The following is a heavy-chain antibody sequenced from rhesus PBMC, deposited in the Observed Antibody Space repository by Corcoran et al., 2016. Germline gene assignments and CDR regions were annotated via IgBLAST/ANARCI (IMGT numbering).Heavy chain of an antibody. CDR3: ARGGGGWNWYLDL. CDR2: IDSRGRT. J-gene: IGHJ2*01. CDR1: GGSISGYY. Sequence: QLQLQESGPGLVKPSETLSLTCAVSGGSISGYYWSWIRQPPGKGLEWIGRIDSRGRTDYNPSLMSRVTISRDTSKKQLSLKMTSVTAADTAVYYCARGGGGWNWYLDLWGPGTPITISS. D-gene: IGHD6-25*01. V-gene: IGHV4-160*01.